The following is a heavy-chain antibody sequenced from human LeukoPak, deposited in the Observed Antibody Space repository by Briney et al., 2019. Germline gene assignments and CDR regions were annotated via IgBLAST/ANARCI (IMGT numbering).Heavy chain of an antibody. J-gene: IGHJ6*02. CDR2: LSGSGDTT. D-gene: IGHD1-26*01. V-gene: IGHV3-23*01. Sequence: GGSLRLSCEASGFTFNNYAMNWVRQTPGKGLEWVSTLSGSGDTTYYADSVKGRFTISRDNSKNTLYLQMYSLRAEDTAIYYCARLGELPDIHYFYFGLDVWGQGTTVTVSS. CDR3: ARLGELPDIHYFYFGLDV. CDR1: GFTFNNYA.